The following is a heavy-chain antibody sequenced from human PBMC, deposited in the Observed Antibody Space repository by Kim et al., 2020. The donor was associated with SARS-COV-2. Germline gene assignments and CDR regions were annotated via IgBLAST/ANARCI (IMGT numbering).Heavy chain of an antibody. CDR2: IYHSGST. Sequence: SETLSLTCTVSGYSISSGYYWGWIRQPPGKGLEWIGSIYHSGSTYYNPSLKSRVTISVDTSKNQFSLKLSSVTAADTAVYYCARLGGNYGDYGNWYFDL. J-gene: IGHJ2*01. CDR3: ARLGGNYGDYGNWYFDL. D-gene: IGHD4-17*01. CDR1: GYSISSGYY. V-gene: IGHV4-38-2*02.